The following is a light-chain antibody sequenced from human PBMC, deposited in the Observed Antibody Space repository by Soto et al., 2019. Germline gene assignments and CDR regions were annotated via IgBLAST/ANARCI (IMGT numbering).Light chain of an antibody. CDR1: QSGTSSY. V-gene: IGKV3D-20*01. CDR2: DAS. Sequence: IELYKPRVTLSLPRRRRATLACVASQSGTSSYLAWYQQKPGLAPRLLIYDASSRATGIPDRFSGSGSGTDFTLTISRLEPQDFAVYYCQQYGSSPRRSGQGTNVDI. CDR3: QQYGSSPRR. J-gene: IGKJ1*01.